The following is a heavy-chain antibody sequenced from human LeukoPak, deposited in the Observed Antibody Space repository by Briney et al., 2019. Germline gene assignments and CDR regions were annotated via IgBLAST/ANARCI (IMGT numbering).Heavy chain of an antibody. CDR2: MNPNSGNT. CDR1: GYTFTSYD. V-gene: IGHV1-8*01. CDR3: ARGLFCSSTSCYSLSLSYYGMDV. Sequence: ASVKVSCKASGYTFTSYDINWVRQATGQGLEWMGWMNPNSGNTGYAQKFQGRVTMTRNTSISTAYMELSSLRPEDTAVYYCARGLFCSSTSCYSLSLSYYGMDVWGQGTTVTVSS. J-gene: IGHJ6*02. D-gene: IGHD2-2*01.